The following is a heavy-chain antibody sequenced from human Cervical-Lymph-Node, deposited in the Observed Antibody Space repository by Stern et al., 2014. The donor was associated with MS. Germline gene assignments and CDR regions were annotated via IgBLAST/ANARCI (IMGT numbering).Heavy chain of an antibody. Sequence: QVQLVQYGAEVKKPGASMRISCKASGYTFTNYYVHWVRQAPGQRLEWMGIINPTTGRTSYAQRFQGRVTMTRDTSTNTAYMELSSLGPEDTAVYFCARAQDYSNVVANYWGQGTLVTVSS. J-gene: IGHJ4*02. CDR2: INPTTGRT. CDR1: GYTFTNYY. CDR3: ARAQDYSNVVANY. V-gene: IGHV1-46*03. D-gene: IGHD2-8*01.